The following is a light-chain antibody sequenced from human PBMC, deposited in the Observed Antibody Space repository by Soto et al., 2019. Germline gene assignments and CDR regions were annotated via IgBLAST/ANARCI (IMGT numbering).Light chain of an antibody. Sequence: QSVLTQPPSASGSPGQSVTISCTGTSSDVGGYNYVSSYQQYPGRAPKLMIYEVTKRPSGVPDRFSGSKSGNTASLTVSGLQAEDEADYCCSSYAASNNFYFVFGGGTKLTVL. J-gene: IGLJ3*02. V-gene: IGLV2-8*01. CDR1: SSDVGGYNY. CDR2: EVT. CDR3: SSYAASNNFYFV.